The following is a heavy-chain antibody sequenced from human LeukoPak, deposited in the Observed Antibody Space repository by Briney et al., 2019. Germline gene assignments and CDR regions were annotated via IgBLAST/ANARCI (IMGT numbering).Heavy chain of an antibody. CDR2: IYYSGST. J-gene: IGHJ4*02. CDR1: GGSISSYY. Sequence: SETLSLTCTVSGGSISSYYWSWIRQPPGKGLEWIGYIYYSGSTNYNPSLKSRVTISVDTSKNQFSLKLRSVTAADTAVYYCEREGRGYNYGAFDYWGQGTLVTVSS. CDR3: EREGRGYNYGAFDY. D-gene: IGHD5-18*01. V-gene: IGHV4-59*01.